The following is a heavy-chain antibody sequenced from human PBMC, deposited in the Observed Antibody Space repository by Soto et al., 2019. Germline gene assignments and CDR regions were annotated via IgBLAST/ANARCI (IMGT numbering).Heavy chain of an antibody. CDR3: ARAISGSYDY. Sequence: GASVKVSCKASGYTFTSYGISWVRQAPGQGLEWMGWMNPNSGNTGYAQKFQGRVTMTRNTSISTAYMELSSLRSEDTAVYYCARAISGSYDYWGQGTLVTVSS. CDR1: GYTFTSYG. J-gene: IGHJ4*02. V-gene: IGHV1-8*02. D-gene: IGHD1-26*01. CDR2: MNPNSGNT.